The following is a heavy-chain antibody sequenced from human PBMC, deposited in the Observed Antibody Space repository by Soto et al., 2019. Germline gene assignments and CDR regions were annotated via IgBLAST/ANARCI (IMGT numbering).Heavy chain of an antibody. D-gene: IGHD3-22*01. CDR3: ARDRVESGYPEYFQH. J-gene: IGHJ1*01. CDR1: GFTVSSNY. Sequence: EVQLVESGGGLIQPGGSLRLSCAASGFTVSSNYMRWVRQAPGKGLEWVSVIDSGGSTYYADSVKGRFTISRDNSKNTLYLQMNSLRAEDTAVYYCARDRVESGYPEYFQHWGQGTLVTVSS. V-gene: IGHV3-53*01. CDR2: IDSGGST.